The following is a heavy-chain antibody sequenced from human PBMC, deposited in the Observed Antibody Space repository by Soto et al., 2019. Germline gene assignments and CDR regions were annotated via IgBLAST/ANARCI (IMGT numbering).Heavy chain of an antibody. V-gene: IGHV4-39*01. CDR2: IYYSGST. Sequence: SETLSLTCTVSGGSISSSSYYWGWIRQPPGKGLEWIGSIYYSGSTYYNPSLKSRVTISVDTSKNQFSLKLSSVTAADTAVYYCARPKRAAAGYYYYYYMDVWGKGTTVTVSS. J-gene: IGHJ6*03. D-gene: IGHD6-13*01. CDR1: GGSISSSSYY. CDR3: ARPKRAAAGYYYYYYMDV.